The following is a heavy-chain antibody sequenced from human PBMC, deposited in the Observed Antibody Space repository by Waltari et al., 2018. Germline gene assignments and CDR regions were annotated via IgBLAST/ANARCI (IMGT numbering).Heavy chain of an antibody. CDR2: ISGSGDNT. D-gene: IGHD3-10*01. J-gene: IGHJ4*02. CDR1: GFTFSNYA. CDR3: AKHLTLVRGIGPYFDY. V-gene: IGHV3-23*01. Sequence: EVQLLESGGGLVQPGGSLRLSCAASGFTFSNYAMSWVRPAPGKGLEWVSAISGSGDNTFYVDSVKGRFTISRDNSKNTLYLQMNSLRAEDTAVYYCAKHLTLVRGIGPYFDYWGQGTLVTVSS.